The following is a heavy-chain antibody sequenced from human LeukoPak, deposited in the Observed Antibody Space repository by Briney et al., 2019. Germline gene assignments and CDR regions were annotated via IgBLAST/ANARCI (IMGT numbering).Heavy chain of an antibody. Sequence: GASVKVSCKASGGTFSSYAISWVRQAPGQGLEWMGRITPILGIANYAQKFQGRVTITADKSTSTAYMELSSLRSEDTAVYYCAREQGSIIHYYYGMDVWGQGTTVTVSS. CDR2: ITPILGIA. CDR1: GGTFSSYA. CDR3: AREQGSIIHYYYGMDV. J-gene: IGHJ6*02. V-gene: IGHV1-69*04. D-gene: IGHD3-10*01.